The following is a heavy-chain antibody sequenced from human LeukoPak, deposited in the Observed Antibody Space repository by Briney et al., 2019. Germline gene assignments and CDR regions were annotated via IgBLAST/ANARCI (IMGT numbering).Heavy chain of an antibody. V-gene: IGHV3-23*01. CDR2: ISDNGYDT. CDR3: ARDSRITMIMGYEDY. CDR1: GFTFSSSA. Sequence: GGSLRLSCAASGFTFSSSAMTWVRQASGKGLAWVSAISDNGYDTFYADSVKGRFTISRDNSKNAVYLQMNSLRAEDTAIYYCARDSRITMIMGYEDYWGQGTLVTVSS. J-gene: IGHJ4*02. D-gene: IGHD3-22*01.